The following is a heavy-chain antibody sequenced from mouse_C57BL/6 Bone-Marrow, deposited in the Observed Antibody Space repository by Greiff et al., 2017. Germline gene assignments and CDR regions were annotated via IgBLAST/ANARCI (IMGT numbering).Heavy chain of an antibody. CDR1: GFTFSSYG. J-gene: IGHJ2*01. Sequence: EVKLEESGGDLVKPGGSLKLSCAASGFTFSSYGMSWVRQTPDKRLEWVATISSGGSYTYYPDSVKGRFTISRDNAKNTLYLQMSSLKSEDTAMYYCARHNWDDYFDYWGQGTTLTVSS. CDR3: ARHNWDDYFDY. V-gene: IGHV5-6*02. CDR2: ISSGGSYT. D-gene: IGHD4-1*01.